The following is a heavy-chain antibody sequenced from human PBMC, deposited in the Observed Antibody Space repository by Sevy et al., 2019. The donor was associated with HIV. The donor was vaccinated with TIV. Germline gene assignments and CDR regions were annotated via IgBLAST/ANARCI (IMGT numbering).Heavy chain of an antibody. J-gene: IGHJ4*02. CDR1: GFTFSDYW. CDR3: ASILSAGMSRRGTRQQLGELDY. D-gene: IGHD6-13*01. Sequence: GGSLRLSCAASGFTFSDYWMTWVRQSPGKGLEWVAVISYDGSNKYYADSVKGRFTISRDNSKNTLYLQMNSLRAEDTAVYYCASILSAGMSRRGTRQQLGELDYWGQGTLVTVSS. V-gene: IGHV3-30-3*01. CDR2: ISYDGSNK.